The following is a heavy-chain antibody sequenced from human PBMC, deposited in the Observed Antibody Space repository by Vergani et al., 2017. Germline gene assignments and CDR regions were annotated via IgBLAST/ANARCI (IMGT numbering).Heavy chain of an antibody. Sequence: QVQLQQWGAGLLKPSETLSLTCAVYGGSFSGYYWSWIRQPPGKGLEWIGEINHSGSTNYNPSLKSRVTISVDTSKNQCSLKLSSVTAADTAVYYCARGEGDAFDIWGQGTMVTVSS. J-gene: IGHJ3*02. CDR1: GGSFSGYY. CDR2: INHSGST. CDR3: ARGEGDAFDI. V-gene: IGHV4-34*01.